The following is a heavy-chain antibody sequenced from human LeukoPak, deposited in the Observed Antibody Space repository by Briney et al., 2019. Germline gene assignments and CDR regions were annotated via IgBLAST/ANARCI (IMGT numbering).Heavy chain of an antibody. CDR1: VYTFSAYG. Sequence: ATANLSSTPSVYTFSAYGISWVPQAPGQGLEGMGGISVFNGNTEHAKKFQDRVTMTTDTSTSIGYMELRRLTLDGAAVYYCAKGGTVAEGDYWGEGTLVTVSS. CDR2: ISVFNGNT. J-gene: IGHJ4*02. D-gene: IGHD6-19*01. V-gene: IGHV1-18*01. CDR3: AKGGTVAEGDY.